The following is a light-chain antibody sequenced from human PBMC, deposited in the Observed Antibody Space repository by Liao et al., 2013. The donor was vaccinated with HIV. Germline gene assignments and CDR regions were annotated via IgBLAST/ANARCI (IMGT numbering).Light chain of an antibody. V-gene: IGLV3-21*01. CDR2: QGD. CDR1: NIESKS. Sequence: SYVLTQPPSVSVAPGKTARITCGGNNIESKSVHWYQQKPGQSPVLVIYQGDQRPSGIPERFSGSHSGSTATLTISGAQAMDEAHYYCQSWDSATVLFGGGTKLTVL. CDR3: QSWDSATVL. J-gene: IGLJ2*01.